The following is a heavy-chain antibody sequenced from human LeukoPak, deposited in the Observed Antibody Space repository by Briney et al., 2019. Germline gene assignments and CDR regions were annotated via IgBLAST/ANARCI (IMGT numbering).Heavy chain of an antibody. CDR1: GLTFSNAW. V-gene: IGHV3-15*01. CDR3: TTEMAKGAFDI. D-gene: IGHD5-24*01. J-gene: IGHJ3*02. CDR2: IKSKTDGGTT. Sequence: GRSLRPSYAASGLTFSNAWTSSVRQAPGKGMGWVGRIKSKTDGGTTDYAAPVKGRFTISRDDSKNTLYLQMNSLKTEDTAVYYCTTEMAKGAFDIWGQGTMVTVSS.